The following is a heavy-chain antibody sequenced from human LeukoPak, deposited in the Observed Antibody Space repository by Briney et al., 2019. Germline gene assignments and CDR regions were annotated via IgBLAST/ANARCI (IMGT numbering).Heavy chain of an antibody. D-gene: IGHD1-26*01. V-gene: IGHV3-30*18. CDR1: GFTFSSYG. J-gene: IGHJ4*02. CDR3: AKDYLGGSYSFDY. CDR2: ISYDGSNK. Sequence: GGSLRLSCAASGFTFSSYGMHWVRQAPGKGLEWVAVISYDGSNKYYADSVKGRFTISRDNAKNTVYLQMNSLRAEDTAVYYCAKDYLGGSYSFDYWGQGTLVTVSS.